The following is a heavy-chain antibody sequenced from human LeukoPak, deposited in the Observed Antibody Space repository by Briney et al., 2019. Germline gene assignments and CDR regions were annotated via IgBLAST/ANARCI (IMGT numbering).Heavy chain of an antibody. CDR1: GGTFSSYT. V-gene: IGHV1-69*02. J-gene: IGHJ4*02. Sequence: SVKVSSKASGGTFSSYTISWVRQAPGQGLEWMGRIIPILGIANYAQKFQGRVTITADKSTSTAYMELSSLRSEDTAVYYCASYQSSTNFDCWGQGTLVTVSS. CDR3: ASYQSSTNFDC. CDR2: IIPILGIA. D-gene: IGHD2-2*01.